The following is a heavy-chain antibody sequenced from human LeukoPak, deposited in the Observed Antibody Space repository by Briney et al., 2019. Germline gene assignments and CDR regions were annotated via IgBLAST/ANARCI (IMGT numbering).Heavy chain of an antibody. CDR3: ARERVSGYSYGYFDY. V-gene: IGHV3-74*01. Sequence: GGSLRLSCAASGFTFSSYAMHWVRQAPGKGLVWVSRINSDGSSTSYADSVKGRFTISRDNAKNTLYLQMNSLRAEDTAVYYCARERVSGYSYGYFDYWGQGTLVTVSS. CDR1: GFTFSSYA. J-gene: IGHJ4*02. D-gene: IGHD5-18*01. CDR2: INSDGSST.